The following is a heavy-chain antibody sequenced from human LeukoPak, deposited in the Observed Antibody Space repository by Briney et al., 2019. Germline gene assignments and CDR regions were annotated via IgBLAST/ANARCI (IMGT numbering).Heavy chain of an antibody. CDR1: GYTFTSYY. J-gene: IGHJ5*02. Sequence: ASVKVSCKASGYTFTSYYMHWVRQAPGQGLEWMGIINPSGGSTSYAQKFQGRVTMTRDMSTSTVYMELSSLRSEDTAVYYCARDALGWRGFTIYNWFDPWGQGTLVTVSS. V-gene: IGHV1-46*01. CDR2: INPSGGST. CDR3: ARDALGWRGFTIYNWFDP. D-gene: IGHD2-15*01.